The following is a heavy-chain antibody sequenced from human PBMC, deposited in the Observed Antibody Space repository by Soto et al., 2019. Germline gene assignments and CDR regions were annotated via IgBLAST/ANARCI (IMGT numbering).Heavy chain of an antibody. Sequence: ASVKVSCKASGYTFTSYGISWVRQAPGQGLEWMGWISAYNGNTNYAQKLQGRVTMTTDTSTSTAYMELRGLRSDDTAVYYCAREKSVGPFTMIVVVTGGGFDYWGQGTLVTVSS. V-gene: IGHV1-18*01. CDR2: ISAYNGNT. CDR1: GYTFTSYG. D-gene: IGHD3-22*01. J-gene: IGHJ4*02. CDR3: AREKSVGPFTMIVVVTGGGFDY.